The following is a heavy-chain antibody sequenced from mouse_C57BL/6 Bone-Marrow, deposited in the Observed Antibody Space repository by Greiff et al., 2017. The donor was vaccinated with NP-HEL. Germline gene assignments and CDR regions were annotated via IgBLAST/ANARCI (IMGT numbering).Heavy chain of an antibody. J-gene: IGHJ4*01. CDR1: GFTFSSYA. D-gene: IGHD1-1*01. CDR3: ARDSTVVAHYYAMDY. CDR2: ISDGGSYT. Sequence: EVQRVESGGGLVKPGGSLKLSCAASGFTFSSYAMSWVRQTPEKRLEWVATISDGGSYTYYPDNVKGRFTISRDNAKNNLYLQMSHLKSEDTAMYYCARDSTVVAHYYAMDYWGQGTSVTVSS. V-gene: IGHV5-4*01.